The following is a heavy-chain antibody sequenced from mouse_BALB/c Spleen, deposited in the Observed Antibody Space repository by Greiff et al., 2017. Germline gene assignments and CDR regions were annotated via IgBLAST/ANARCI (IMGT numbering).Heavy chain of an antibody. D-gene: IGHD1-2*01. V-gene: IGHV1-4*02. CDR3: ARSTTATGNAMDY. Sequence: VQLQQSAAELARPGASVKMSCKASGYTFTSYTMPWVKQRPGQGLEWIGYINPSSGYTEYNQKFKDKTTLTADKSSSTAYMQLSSLTSEDSAVYYCARSTTATGNAMDYWGQGTSVTVSS. CDR1: GYTFTSYT. J-gene: IGHJ4*01. CDR2: INPSSGYT.